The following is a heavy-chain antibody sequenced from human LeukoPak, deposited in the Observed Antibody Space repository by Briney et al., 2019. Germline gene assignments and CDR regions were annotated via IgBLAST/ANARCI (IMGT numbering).Heavy chain of an antibody. D-gene: IGHD2-15*01. CDR1: GYTLTELS. CDR2: INPNSGGT. J-gene: IGHJ5*02. CDR3: AREIRNGYSLGWFDP. V-gene: IGHV1-2*02. Sequence: ASVKVSCKVSGYTLTELSMHWVRQAPGQGLEWMGWINPNSGGTNYAQKFQGRVTMTRDTSISTAYMELSRLRSDDTAVYYCAREIRNGYSLGWFDPWGQGTLVTVSS.